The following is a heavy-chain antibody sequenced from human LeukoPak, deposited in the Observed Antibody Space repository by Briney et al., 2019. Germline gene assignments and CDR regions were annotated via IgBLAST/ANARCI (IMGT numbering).Heavy chain of an antibody. CDR3: ARDEIAAASGKVFDY. CDR2: INPSGGST. Sequence: ASVKVSCKASGYTFTSYYMHWVRQAPGQGLEWMGIINPSGGSTSYAQKFQGRVTMTRDMSTSTVYMAMSSLRSEDTAVYHCARDEIAAASGKVFDYWGQGTLVTVSS. D-gene: IGHD6-13*01. CDR1: GYTFTSYY. J-gene: IGHJ4*02. V-gene: IGHV1-46*01.